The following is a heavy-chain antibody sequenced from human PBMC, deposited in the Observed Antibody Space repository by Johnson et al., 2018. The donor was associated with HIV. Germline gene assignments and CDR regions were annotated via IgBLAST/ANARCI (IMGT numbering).Heavy chain of an antibody. CDR3: ARESSPWGGDYAGYGLDI. V-gene: IGHV3-20*04. CDR2: ISSSGTTK. Sequence: EVQLVESGGGVVRPGGSLRLSCAASGFTFDDYGMSWVRQAPGKGLEWVSHISSSGTTKYYSDSVKGRFTISRDNAKKSLYLEMRDLRVDDTATYYCARESSPWGGDYAGYGLDIWGQGTRVAVSS. D-gene: IGHD4-17*01. CDR1: GFTFDDYG. J-gene: IGHJ3*02.